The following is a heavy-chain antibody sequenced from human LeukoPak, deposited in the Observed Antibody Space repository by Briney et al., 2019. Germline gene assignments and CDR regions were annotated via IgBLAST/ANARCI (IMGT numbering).Heavy chain of an antibody. CDR3: ARDLPNYDILTGYINNWFDP. Sequence: SETLSLTCSVSGGSISSYYWSWIRQPPGKGLEWIGYLYYSGSTNSNPSLKSRVTISVDTSKNQFSLKLSSVTAADTAVYYCARDLPNYDILTGYINNWFDPWGQGTLVTVSS. V-gene: IGHV4-59*01. CDR1: GGSISSYY. CDR2: LYYSGST. D-gene: IGHD3-9*01. J-gene: IGHJ5*02.